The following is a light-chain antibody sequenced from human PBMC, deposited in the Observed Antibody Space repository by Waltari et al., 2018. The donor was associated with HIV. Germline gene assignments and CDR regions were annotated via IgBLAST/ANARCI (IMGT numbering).Light chain of an antibody. CDR2: DAT. J-gene: IGLJ2*01. CDR3: SAYLSGDTLV. Sequence: QSALAQPAPVSGSLGQSISISCVVTTSHLYTYNYVPWFQPRPGQAPNLVIFDATRRPSGIPFRFSGSRSGNTASLTISGLRTDDEAVYFCSAYLSGDTLVFGGGTRVTVL. CDR1: TSHLYTYNY. V-gene: IGLV2-14*01.